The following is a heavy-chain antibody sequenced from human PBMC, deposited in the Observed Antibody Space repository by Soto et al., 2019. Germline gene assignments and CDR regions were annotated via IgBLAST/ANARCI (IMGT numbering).Heavy chain of an antibody. CDR3: AKETDDYDYIWGSYRRGGIDY. CDR2: ISGSGGST. CDR1: GFTFSSYA. J-gene: IGHJ4*02. Sequence: EVQLLESGGGLVQPGGSLRLSCAASGFTFSSYAMSWVRQAPGKGLEWVSAISGSGGSTYYADSVKGRFTISRDNSKNTLYLQMNSLRAEDTAVYYCAKETDDYDYIWGSYRRGGIDYWGQGTLVTVSS. V-gene: IGHV3-23*01. D-gene: IGHD3-16*02.